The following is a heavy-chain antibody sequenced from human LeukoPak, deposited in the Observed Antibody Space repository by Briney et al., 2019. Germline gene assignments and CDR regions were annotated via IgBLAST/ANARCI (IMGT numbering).Heavy chain of an antibody. CDR3: AMSNYDFWSGSLDY. Sequence: SETLSLTCTVFGGSISSSSYYWGWIRQPPGKGLEWIGSIYYSGSTYYNPSLKSRVTISVDTSKNQFSLKLSSVTAADTAVYYCAMSNYDFWSGSLDYWGQGTLVTVSS. CDR1: GGSISSSSYY. V-gene: IGHV4-39*01. J-gene: IGHJ4*02. D-gene: IGHD3-3*01. CDR2: IYYSGST.